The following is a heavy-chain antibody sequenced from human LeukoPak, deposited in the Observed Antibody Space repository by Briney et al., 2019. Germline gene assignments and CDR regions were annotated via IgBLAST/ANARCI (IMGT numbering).Heavy chain of an antibody. D-gene: IGHD2-2*01. V-gene: IGHV1-69*04. Sequence: ASVKVSCKASGGTFSSYAISWVRQAPGQGLEWMGRIIPILGIANYAQKFQGRVTITADKSTSTAYMELSSLRSEDTAVYYCARESTTDGYKEDYWGQGTLVTVSS. J-gene: IGHJ4*02. CDR1: GGTFSSYA. CDR3: ARESTTDGYKEDY. CDR2: IIPILGIA.